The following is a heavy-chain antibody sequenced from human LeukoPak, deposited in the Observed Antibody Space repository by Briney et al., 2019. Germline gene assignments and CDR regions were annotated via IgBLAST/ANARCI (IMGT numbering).Heavy chain of an antibody. V-gene: IGHV3-33*01. CDR1: GFTFNHYA. D-gene: IGHD4-11*01. CDR3: ARDAQRGFDYINSLHY. CDR2: IWSDGTNQ. Sequence: AGGSLRLSCAASGFTFNHYAFHWVRQAPGKGLEWVAVIWSDGTNQYYGDSVKGRFIIYRDDSQKTVYLQMNSLRVEDTAMYYCARDAQRGFDYINSLHYWGPGSLVTVSS. J-gene: IGHJ4*02.